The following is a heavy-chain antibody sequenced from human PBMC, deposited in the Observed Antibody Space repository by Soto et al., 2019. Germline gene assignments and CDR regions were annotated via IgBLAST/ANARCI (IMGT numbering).Heavy chain of an antibody. CDR2: IKQDGSEK. CDR3: ARDKHDSSGYYYYYYYYMDV. Sequence: GESLKISCAASGFTFSSYWMSWVRQAPGKGLEWVANIKQDGSEKYYVDSVKGRFTISRDNAKNSLYLQMNSLRAEDTAVYYCARDKHDSSGYYYYYYYYMDVWGKGTTVTVSS. CDR1: GFTFSSYW. J-gene: IGHJ6*03. V-gene: IGHV3-7*03. D-gene: IGHD3-22*01.